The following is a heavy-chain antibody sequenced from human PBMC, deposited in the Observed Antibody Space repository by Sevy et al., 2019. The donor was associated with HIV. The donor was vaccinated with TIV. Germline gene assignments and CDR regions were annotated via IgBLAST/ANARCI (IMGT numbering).Heavy chain of an antibody. CDR2: IYPGDSDT. CDR3: ARQLDYYDGSGYYTHFDY. V-gene: IGHV5-51*01. CDR1: GYSFTSYW. D-gene: IGHD3-22*01. J-gene: IGHJ4*02. Sequence: GESLKISCKGSGYSFTSYWIGWVRQMPGKGLEWMGIIYPGDSDTRYSPSFQGQVTISADKSISTAYLQWSSLKASDTAMYYCARQLDYYDGSGYYTHFDYWGQGTLVTVSS.